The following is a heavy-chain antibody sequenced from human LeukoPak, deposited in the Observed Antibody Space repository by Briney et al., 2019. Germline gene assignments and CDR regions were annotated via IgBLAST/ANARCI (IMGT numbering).Heavy chain of an antibody. V-gene: IGHV4-4*02. D-gene: IGHD1-26*01. CDR3: ARHDPIVGTPDAFDI. J-gene: IGHJ3*02. CDR2: IYRTGST. CDR1: GGSISSSNW. Sequence: SETLSLTCAVSGGSISSSNWWNWVRQPPGKGLEWIGEIYRTGSTNYNPSLKSRVTISVDKSKNQFSLKLTSVTAADTAVYYCARHDPIVGTPDAFDIWGQGTMVTVSS.